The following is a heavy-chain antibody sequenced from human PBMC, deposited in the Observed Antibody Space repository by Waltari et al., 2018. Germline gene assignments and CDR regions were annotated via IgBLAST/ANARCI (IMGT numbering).Heavy chain of an antibody. Sequence: QVQLQESGPGLVKPSETLSLTCTVSGGSIRSYYCSWIRQPPGKGLELIGYIYYSGSTNYNPSLKSLVTISVDTSKNQFSLKLSSVTAADTAVYYCARGPPSPVVTMSYFDYWGQGTLVTVSS. CDR2: IYYSGST. J-gene: IGHJ4*02. CDR1: GGSIRSYY. V-gene: IGHV4-59*01. D-gene: IGHD2-21*02. CDR3: ARGPPSPVVTMSYFDY.